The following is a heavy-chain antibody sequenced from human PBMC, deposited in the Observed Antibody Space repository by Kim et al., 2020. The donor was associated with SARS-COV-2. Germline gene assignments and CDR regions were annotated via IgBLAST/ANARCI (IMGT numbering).Heavy chain of an antibody. Sequence: VKGRFTIPRDNAKNSLYLQMNSLRAEDTAVYYCARDGVAAADSYYYYGMDVWGQGTTVTVSS. V-gene: IGHV3-11*05. J-gene: IGHJ6*02. D-gene: IGHD6-13*01. CDR3: ARDGVAAADSYYYYGMDV.